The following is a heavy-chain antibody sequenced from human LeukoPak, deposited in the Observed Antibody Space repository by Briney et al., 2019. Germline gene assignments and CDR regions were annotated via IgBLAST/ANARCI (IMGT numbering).Heavy chain of an antibody. CDR3: ATDRVGYCSGGSCYSRSSALDY. V-gene: IGHV1-24*01. CDR1: GYTLTELS. D-gene: IGHD2-15*01. CDR2: FDPEHGET. Sequence: ASVKVSCKVSGYTLTELSMHWVRQAPGKGLEWMGGFDPEHGETIYAQKFQGRVTMTEGTSIDTVYMELSSLRSEDTAVYYCATDRVGYCSGGSCYSRSSALDYWGQGTLVTVSS. J-gene: IGHJ4*02.